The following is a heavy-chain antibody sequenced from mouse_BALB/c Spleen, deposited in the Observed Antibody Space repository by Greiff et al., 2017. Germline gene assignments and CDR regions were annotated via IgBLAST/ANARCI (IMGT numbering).Heavy chain of an antibody. J-gene: IGHJ4*01. CDR3: ARNIYYRYDGLYYAMDY. D-gene: IGHD2-14*01. Sequence: EVKLVESGGGLVQPGGSRKLSCAASGFTFSSFGMHWVRQAPEKGLEWVAYISSGSSTIYYADTVTGRFTISRDNPKNTLFLQMTSLRSEDTAMYYCARNIYYRYDGLYYAMDYWGQGTSVTVSS. V-gene: IGHV5-17*02. CDR1: GFTFSSFG. CDR2: ISSGSSTI.